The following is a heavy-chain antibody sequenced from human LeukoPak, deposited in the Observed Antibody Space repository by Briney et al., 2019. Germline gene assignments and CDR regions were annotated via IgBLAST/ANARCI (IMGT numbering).Heavy chain of an antibody. D-gene: IGHD6-13*01. CDR2: ISGSGGST. V-gene: IGHV3-23*01. CDR3: AKDSGSWYLKESFYYFDY. CDR1: GFTFSSYG. Sequence: PGGSLRLSCAASGFTFSSYGMSWVRQAPGKGLEWVSAISGSGGSTYYADSVKGRFTISRDNSKNTLYLQMNSLRAEDTAVYYCAKDSGSWYLKESFYYFDYWGQGTLVTVSS. J-gene: IGHJ4*02.